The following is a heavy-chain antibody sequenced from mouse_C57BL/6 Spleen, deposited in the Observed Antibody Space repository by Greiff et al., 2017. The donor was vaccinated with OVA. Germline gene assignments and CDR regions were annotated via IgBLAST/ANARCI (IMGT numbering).Heavy chain of an antibody. Sequence: VQLHQSGPELVKPGASVKISCKASGYAFSSSWMNWVKQRPGKGLEWIGRIYPGDGDTNYNGKFKGKATLTADKSSSTTYMQLSSLTSEDSAVYFCAKAAHNYDYWGQGTTLTVSS. V-gene: IGHV1-82*01. D-gene: IGHD6-1*01. CDR2: IYPGDGDT. J-gene: IGHJ2*01. CDR3: AKAAHNYDY. CDR1: GYAFSSSW.